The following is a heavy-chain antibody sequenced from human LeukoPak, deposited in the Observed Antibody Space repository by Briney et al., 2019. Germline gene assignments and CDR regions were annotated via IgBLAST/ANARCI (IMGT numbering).Heavy chain of an antibody. CDR1: GFTFDDYA. V-gene: IGHV3-9*01. CDR3: AKDIFTGIAVAGIFDH. J-gene: IGHJ4*02. Sequence: PGGSLRLSCAASGFTFDDYAMHWVRQAPGKGLEWVSGISWNRGSIGYADSVKGRFTISRDNAKNSLYLQMNSLRAEDTALYYCAKDIFTGIAVAGIFDHWGQGALVTVSS. D-gene: IGHD6-19*01. CDR2: ISWNRGSI.